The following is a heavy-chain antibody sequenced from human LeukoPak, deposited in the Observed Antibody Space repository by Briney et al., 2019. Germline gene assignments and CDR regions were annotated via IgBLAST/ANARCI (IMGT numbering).Heavy chain of an antibody. CDR1: GFTVSNNY. CDR3: ATPPDDSSGYYFHFDY. CDR2: ISSSSTI. V-gene: IGHV3-69-1*01. Sequence: GGSLTLSCAASGFTVSNNYMRWVRQAPGKGLEWVSYISSSSTIYYADSVKGRFTISRDNAKNSLYLQMNSLRAEDTAVYYCATPPDDSSGYYFHFDYWGQGTLVTVSS. D-gene: IGHD3-22*01. J-gene: IGHJ4*02.